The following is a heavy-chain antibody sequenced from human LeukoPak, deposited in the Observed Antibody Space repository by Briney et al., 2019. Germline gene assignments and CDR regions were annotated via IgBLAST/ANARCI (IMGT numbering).Heavy chain of an antibody. D-gene: IGHD1-14*01. V-gene: IGHV5-10-1*01. CDR3: ARSPSINADSFDI. CDR1: GYTFTSFW. CDR2: IDPSDSYT. Sequence: GESLKISCKASGYTFTSFWISWVRQMPGKGLEWMGRIDPSDSYTNYSPSFRGHVTISTDKSVSTAYLQWSSLKASDTAMYYCARSPSINADSFDIWGQGTMVTAPS. J-gene: IGHJ3*02.